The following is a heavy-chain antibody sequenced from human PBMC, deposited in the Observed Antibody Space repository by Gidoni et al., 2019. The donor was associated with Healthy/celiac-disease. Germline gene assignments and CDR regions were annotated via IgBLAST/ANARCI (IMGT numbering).Heavy chain of an antibody. V-gene: IGHV3-23*04. CDR2: ISGSGGST. D-gene: IGHD2-21*02. CDR1: GFTFSSYA. CDR3: AAPRVVVTAAYDY. J-gene: IGHJ4*02. Sequence: EVQLVESGGGLVQPGGSLRLSWAASGFTFSSYAMSWVRQDPGKGLEWVSAISGSGGSTYYAYSVKGLFTISRANSKNTLYLQMNSLRAEDTAVYYCAAPRVVVTAAYDYWGQGTLVTVSS.